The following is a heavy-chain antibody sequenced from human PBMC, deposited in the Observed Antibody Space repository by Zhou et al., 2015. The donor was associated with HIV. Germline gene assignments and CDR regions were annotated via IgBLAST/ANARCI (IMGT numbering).Heavy chain of an antibody. CDR1: GYTFTNYA. V-gene: IGHV1-18*01. D-gene: IGHD3-22*01. CDR3: ARDDSSGYHSFDY. Sequence: QVQLVQSGAEVKKPGASVKVSCKASGYTFTNYAISWVRQAPGQGLEWMGWINADNGKTNYAQKFQGRVTMTRDRSTSTAYMELRSLRSDDSAMYYCARDDSSGYHSFDYWGQGTLVTVSS. CDR2: INADNGKT. J-gene: IGHJ4*02.